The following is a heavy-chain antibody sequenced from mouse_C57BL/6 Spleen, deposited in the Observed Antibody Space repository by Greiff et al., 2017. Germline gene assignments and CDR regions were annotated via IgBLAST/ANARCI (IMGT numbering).Heavy chain of an antibody. CDR2: IHPNSGST. D-gene: IGHD2-5*01. J-gene: IGHJ3*01. V-gene: IGHV1-64*01. CDR3: ARGDSNYPAWFAY. Sequence: VQLQQPGAELVKPGASVKLSCKASGYTFTSYWMHWVKQRPGQGLEWIGMIHPNSGSTNYNEKFKSKATLTVDKSSSTAYMQLSSLTSEDSAVYYCARGDSNYPAWFAYWGQGTLVTVSA. CDR1: GYTFTSYW.